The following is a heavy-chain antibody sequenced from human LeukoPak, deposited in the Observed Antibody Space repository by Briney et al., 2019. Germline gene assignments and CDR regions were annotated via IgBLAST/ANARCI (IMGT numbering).Heavy chain of an antibody. CDR1: GGSISSYY. J-gene: IGHJ5*02. D-gene: IGHD6-19*01. CDR3: ARVAVAVSWLDP. V-gene: IGHV4-59*12. Sequence: SETLSLTCTVSGGSISSYYWSWIRQPPGKELEWNGYIYYSGSTYYNPSLKSRVTISVDTSKNQFSLKLSSVTAADTAVYYCARVAVAVSWLDPWGQGTLVTVSS. CDR2: IYYSGST.